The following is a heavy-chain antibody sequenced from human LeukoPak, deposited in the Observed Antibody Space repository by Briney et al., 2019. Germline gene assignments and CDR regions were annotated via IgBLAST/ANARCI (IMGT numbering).Heavy chain of an antibody. CDR3: ARDWATPYNWFDP. CDR2: ITAGAATT. Sequence: GGSLRLSCAASGFTFSSYATSWVRQAPGQGLEWVSTITAGAATTYYADSVKGRFTISRDNSKNTLYLQMNSLRAEDTAVYYCARDWATPYNWFDPWGQGTLVTVSS. J-gene: IGHJ5*02. CDR1: GFTFSSYA. D-gene: IGHD5-12*01. V-gene: IGHV3-23*01.